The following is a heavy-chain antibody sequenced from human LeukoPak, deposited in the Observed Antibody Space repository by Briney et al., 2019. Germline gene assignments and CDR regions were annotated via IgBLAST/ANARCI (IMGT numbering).Heavy chain of an antibody. CDR3: ARDTVERWYYDGSGYNDY. J-gene: IGHJ4*02. CDR1: GFTCSDYY. CDR2: ISSSGSTI. Sequence: GGPPILSCAASGFTCSDYYMSWNRQAPGKGLGWVSYISSSGSTIYYSDSVKVRFTISRYNAKNSLYLQMNSLRAADTSVYYFARDTVERWYYDGSGYNDYWRQGTVVSVSS. V-gene: IGHV3-11*01. D-gene: IGHD3-22*01.